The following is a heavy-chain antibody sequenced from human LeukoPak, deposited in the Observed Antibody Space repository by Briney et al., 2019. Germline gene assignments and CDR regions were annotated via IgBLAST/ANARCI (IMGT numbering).Heavy chain of an antibody. Sequence: PSETLSLTCAVYGGSFSGYYWSWIRQPPGKGLEWIGEINHSGSTNYNPSLKSRVTISVDTSKNQFSLKLSSVTAADTAVYYCARVRRVMGANYFDYWGQGTLVTVSS. CDR1: GGSFSGYY. J-gene: IGHJ4*02. D-gene: IGHD1-26*01. V-gene: IGHV4-34*01. CDR3: ARVRRVMGANYFDY. CDR2: INHSGST.